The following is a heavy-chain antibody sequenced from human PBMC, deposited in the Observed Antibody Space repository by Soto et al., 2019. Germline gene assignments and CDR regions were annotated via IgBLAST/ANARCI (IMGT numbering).Heavy chain of an antibody. D-gene: IGHD1-1*01. V-gene: IGHV4-4*07. J-gene: IGHJ5*02. CDR2: IYATGTT. CDR3: VRDGTKALRDWFDP. Sequence: QVQLQESGPGLVKPSETLSLTCTVSGASISGFYWSWIRKSAGKGLEWIGRIYATGTTDYNPSLKSRVMMSVDTSKKQFSLKLMCVTAADTAVYYCVRDGTKALRDWFDPWGQGISVTVSS. CDR1: GASISGFY.